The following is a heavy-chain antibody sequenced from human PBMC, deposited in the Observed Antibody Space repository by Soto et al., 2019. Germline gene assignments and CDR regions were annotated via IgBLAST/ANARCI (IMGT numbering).Heavy chain of an antibody. CDR3: ARPKGTYRSGYYYFDF. CDR2: IIPLFGTA. CDR1: GGTFSTYA. J-gene: IGHJ4*02. Sequence: QVQLEQSGGEVKQPGSSVRVSCKTSGGTFSTYAINWVRQAPGQGLEWMRAIIPLFGTADYSQKFQGRVTINPDESTSAAYMELRSPRFDDPAVYFCARPKGTYRSGYYYFDFWGQGTLVTVSS. D-gene: IGHD6-19*01. V-gene: IGHV1-69*01.